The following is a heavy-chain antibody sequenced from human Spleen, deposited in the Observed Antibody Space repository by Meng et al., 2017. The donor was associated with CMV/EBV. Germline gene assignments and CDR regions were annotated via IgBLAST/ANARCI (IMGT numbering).Heavy chain of an antibody. CDR3: AKEQEYQLLHKFDP. Sequence: GGSLRLSCAASGFTVSSNYMSWVRQAPGKGLEWVAFIRYDGSNKYYADSVKGRFTISRDNSKNTLYLQMNSLRAEDTAVYYCAKEQEYQLLHKFDPWGQGTLVTVSS. CDR2: IRYDGSNK. D-gene: IGHD2-2*01. J-gene: IGHJ5*02. CDR1: GFTVSSNY. V-gene: IGHV3-30*02.